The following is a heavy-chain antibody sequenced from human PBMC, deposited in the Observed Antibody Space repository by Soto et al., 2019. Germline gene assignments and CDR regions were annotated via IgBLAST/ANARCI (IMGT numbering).Heavy chain of an antibody. CDR3: ARDLHTVVTRYWLDP. V-gene: IGHV3-30-3*01. J-gene: IGHJ5*02. CDR1: GFTFSSYA. Sequence: QVQLVESGGGVVQPGRSLRLSCAASGFTFSSYAMHWVRQAPGKGLEWVAVISYDGSNKYYADSVKGRFTISRDNSKNTLYLQMNSLRAEDTAVSYCARDLHTVVTRYWLDPWGQGTLVTVSS. D-gene: IGHD2-21*02. CDR2: ISYDGSNK.